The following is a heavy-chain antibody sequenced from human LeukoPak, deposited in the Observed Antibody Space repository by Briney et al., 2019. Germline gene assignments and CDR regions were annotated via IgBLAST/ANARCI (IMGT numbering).Heavy chain of an antibody. J-gene: IGHJ3*02. V-gene: IGHV3-30*02. CDR1: GFTFSSYG. CDR2: IRYDGSSE. D-gene: IGHD2-2*02. CDR3: AKWGYCSSTSCYRPTKDAFDI. Sequence: GGSLRLSCAASGFTFSSYGMHWVRQAPGKGLEWVAFIRYDGSSEYYADSVKGRFTISRDNSKNTLYLQMNSLRAEDTAVYYCAKWGYCSSTSCYRPTKDAFDIWGQGTMVTVSS.